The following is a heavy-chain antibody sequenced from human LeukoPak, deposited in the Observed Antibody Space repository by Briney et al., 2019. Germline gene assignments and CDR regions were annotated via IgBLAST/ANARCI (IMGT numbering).Heavy chain of an antibody. CDR2: FKSKTDGGTT. V-gene: IGHV3-15*01. D-gene: IGHD1-1*01. CDR3: TTGTGRSDFDY. Sequence: GGSLRLSCAASGFTFSNAWMSWVRQAPGKGLEWVGRFKSKTDGGTTDYAAPVKGRFTISRDDSKNTLDLQMNSLKTEDTAVYYCTTGTGRSDFDYWGQETLVTVSS. J-gene: IGHJ4*02. CDR1: GFTFSNAW.